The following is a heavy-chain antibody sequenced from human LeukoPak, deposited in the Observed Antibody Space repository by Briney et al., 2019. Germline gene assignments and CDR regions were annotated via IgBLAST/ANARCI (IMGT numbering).Heavy chain of an antibody. J-gene: IGHJ4*02. D-gene: IGHD3-22*01. CDR3: ARGPRPIRYYCDSSGYYFDY. CDR2: INHSGST. V-gene: IGHV4-34*01. CDR1: GGSFSGYY. Sequence: SETLSLTCAVYGGSFSGYYWSWIRQPPGKGLEWIGEINHSGSTNYNPSLKSRVTISVDTSKNQFSLKLSSVTAADTAVYYCARGPRPIRYYCDSSGYYFDYWGQGTLVTVSS.